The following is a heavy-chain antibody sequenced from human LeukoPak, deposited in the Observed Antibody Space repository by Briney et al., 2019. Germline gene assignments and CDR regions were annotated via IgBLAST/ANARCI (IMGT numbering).Heavy chain of an antibody. CDR1: GYTFTGYY. V-gene: IGHV1-2*02. D-gene: IGHD6-19*01. Sequence: GASVKVSCKASGYTFTGYYMHWVRQAPGQGLEWMGWINPNSGGTNYAQKFQGRVTMTRDTSISTAYMELSRLRSDDTAVYYCAREEYSSGWYGYYFDYWGQGTLVTISS. CDR3: AREEYSSGWYGYYFDY. J-gene: IGHJ4*02. CDR2: INPNSGGT.